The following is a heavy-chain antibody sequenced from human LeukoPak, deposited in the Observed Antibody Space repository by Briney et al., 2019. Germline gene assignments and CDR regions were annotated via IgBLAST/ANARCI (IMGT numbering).Heavy chain of an antibody. Sequence: VASVKVSCKASGYTFTGYYMHWVRQAPGQGLEWMGWINPDSGGTNYAQKFQGRVTMTRDTSINTAYMELSRLRSDDTAVYYCARGGIVAAGIINNHNAFDVWGLGTMVTVSS. J-gene: IGHJ3*01. CDR3: ARGGIVAAGIINNHNAFDV. V-gene: IGHV1-2*02. CDR1: GYTFTGYY. CDR2: INPDSGGT. D-gene: IGHD6-13*01.